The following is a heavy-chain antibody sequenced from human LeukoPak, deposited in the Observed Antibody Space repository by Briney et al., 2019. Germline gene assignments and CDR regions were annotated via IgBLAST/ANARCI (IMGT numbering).Heavy chain of an antibody. V-gene: IGHV4-4*02. CDR3: ASTRCVVAPCLSFFDY. CDR1: GGSISSSNW. J-gene: IGHJ4*02. CDR2: IYHSGST. D-gene: IGHD2-15*01. Sequence: KSSGTLSLTCAVSGGSISSSNWWSWVRQPPGKGLEWIGEIYHSGSTNYNPSLKSRVTISVDKSKNQFSLKLSSVTAADTAVYYCASTRCVVAPCLSFFDYWGQGTLVTVSS.